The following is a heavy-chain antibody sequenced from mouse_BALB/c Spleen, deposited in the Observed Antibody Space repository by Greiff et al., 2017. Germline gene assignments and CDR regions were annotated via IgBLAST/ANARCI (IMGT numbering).Heavy chain of an antibody. CDR1: GFTFSSYG. CDR3: ARADYGMDY. CDR2: INSTGGST. D-gene: IGHD1-1*01. Sequence: DVHLVESGGGLVQPGGSLKLSCAASGFTFSSYGMSWVRQTPDKRLELVATINSTGGSTYYPDSVKGRFTISRDNAKNTLYLQMSSLKSEDTAMYYCARADYGMDYWDQGTSVTVSS. V-gene: IGHV5-6-3*01. J-gene: IGHJ4*01.